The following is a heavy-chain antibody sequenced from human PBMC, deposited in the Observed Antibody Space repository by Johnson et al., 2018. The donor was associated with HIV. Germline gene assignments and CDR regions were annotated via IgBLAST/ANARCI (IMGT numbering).Heavy chain of an antibody. D-gene: IGHD4-23*01. J-gene: IGHJ3*02. Sequence: VQLVESGGVVVQPGGSLRLSCETSRFTFDDYAMGWVRQAPGEGLEWVSVVSATGDSTYYADSVKGRFTISRDNSKNTLYLQMNSLKTEDTAVYYCTTDLVTPHAFDIWGQGTMVTVSS. CDR1: RFTFDDYA. CDR3: TTDLVTPHAFDI. V-gene: IGHV3-23*04. CDR2: VSATGDST.